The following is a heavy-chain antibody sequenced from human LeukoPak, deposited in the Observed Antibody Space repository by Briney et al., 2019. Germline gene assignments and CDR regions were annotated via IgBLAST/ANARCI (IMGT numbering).Heavy chain of an antibody. CDR1: GGSISSGDYY. J-gene: IGHJ4*02. CDR3: ARVMVLYYFDY. D-gene: IGHD3-10*01. Sequence: SETLSLTCTVSGGSISSGDYYWSWIRQHPGMGLEWIGYIYYSGSTYYNPSLKSRVTISVDTSMHQFSLKLSSVTAADTAVYFCARVMVLYYFDYWGQGTLVTVSS. CDR2: IYYSGST. V-gene: IGHV4-31*03.